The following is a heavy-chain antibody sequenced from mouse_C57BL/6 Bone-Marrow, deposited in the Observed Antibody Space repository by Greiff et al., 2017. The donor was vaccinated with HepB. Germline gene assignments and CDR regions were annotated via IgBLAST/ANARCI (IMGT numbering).Heavy chain of an antibody. CDR1: GFTFSDYY. D-gene: IGHD1-1*01. J-gene: IGHJ2*01. CDR2: ISNGGGST. CDR3: ARQYGSSFFDY. V-gene: IGHV5-12*01. Sequence: DVQLVESGGGLVQPGGSLKLSCAASGFTFSDYYMYWVRQTPEKRLECVAYISNGGGSTYYPDTVKGRFTISRDNAKNTLYLQMSRLKSEDTAMYYCARQYGSSFFDYWGQGTTLTVSS.